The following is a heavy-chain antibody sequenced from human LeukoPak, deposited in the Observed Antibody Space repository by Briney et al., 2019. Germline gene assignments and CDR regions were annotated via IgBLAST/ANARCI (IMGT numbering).Heavy chain of an antibody. CDR3: ARDDTSMVTPLDY. CDR2: ISAYNGNT. V-gene: IGHV1-18*01. J-gene: IGHJ4*02. D-gene: IGHD5-18*01. CDR1: GYTFTSYG. Sequence: GASVKVSCKASGYTFTSYGISWVRQAPGQGLEWMGWISAYNGNTNSAQKLQGRVTITTATSTSTAYMELRNLRSDDTAVYYCARDDTSMVTPLDYWGQGTLVTVSS.